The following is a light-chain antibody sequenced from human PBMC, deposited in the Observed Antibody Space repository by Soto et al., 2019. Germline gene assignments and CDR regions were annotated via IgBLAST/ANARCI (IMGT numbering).Light chain of an antibody. V-gene: IGLV2-8*01. CDR1: SSDVGAYKY. CDR2: EVS. J-gene: IGLJ3*02. CDR3: TSYVGSAIWV. Sequence: QSALTQPTSAYGSPGQSVTISCTGTSSDVGAYKYVSWYQQYPGKAPKLMIYEVSKRPSGVPDRYSGSKSGNTASLTVSGLQAEDEADYYCTSYVGSAIWVFGGATKITVL.